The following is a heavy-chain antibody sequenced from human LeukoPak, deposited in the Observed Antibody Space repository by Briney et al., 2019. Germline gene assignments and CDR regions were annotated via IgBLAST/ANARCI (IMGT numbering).Heavy chain of an antibody. Sequence: PGGSLGLSCAASGFTFSSYGMHWVRQAPGKGLEWVAFIRYDGSNKYYADSVKGRFTISRDNSKNTLYLQMNGLRAEDTAVYYCAKSGGYRSSRFDYWGQGTLVTVSS. CDR1: GFTFSSYG. D-gene: IGHD6-6*01. J-gene: IGHJ4*02. V-gene: IGHV3-30*02. CDR2: IRYDGSNK. CDR3: AKSGGYRSSRFDY.